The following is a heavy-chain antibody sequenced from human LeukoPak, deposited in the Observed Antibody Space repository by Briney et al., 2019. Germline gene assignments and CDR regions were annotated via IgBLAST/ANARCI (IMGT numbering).Heavy chain of an antibody. CDR1: GASISSNY. CDR2: IYSSGYT. D-gene: IGHD5-18*01. V-gene: IGHV4-4*07. CDR3: ARDGLYNYGYSYFDY. Sequence: SETLSLTCTVSGASISSNYWTWIRQPAGKGLEWIGRIYSSGYTRYNPSLKSRVTMSVDTSENRFSLKLRPVTTAETAVYYCARDGLYNYGYSYFDYWGQGTLVTVSS. J-gene: IGHJ4*02.